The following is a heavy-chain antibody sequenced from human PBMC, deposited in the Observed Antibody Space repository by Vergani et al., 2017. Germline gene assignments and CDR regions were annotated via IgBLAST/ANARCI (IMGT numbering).Heavy chain of an antibody. J-gene: IGHJ5*02. V-gene: IGHV3-33*01. CDR2: IWYDGSNK. D-gene: IGHD3-10*01. CDR3: AGGELWFGELLYNWFDP. Sequence: QVQLLESGGGVVQPGRSLRLSCAASGFTFSSYGMHWVRQAPGKGLEWVAVIWYDGSNKYYADSVKGRFTISRDNSKNMLYLQMNSLRAEDTAVYYCAGGELWFGELLYNWFDPWGQGTLVTVSS. CDR1: GFTFSSYG.